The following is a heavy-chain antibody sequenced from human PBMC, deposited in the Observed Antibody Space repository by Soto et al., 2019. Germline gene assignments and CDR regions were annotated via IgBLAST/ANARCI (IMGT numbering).Heavy chain of an antibody. CDR2: IYYSGST. D-gene: IGHD3-16*01. V-gene: IGHV4-59*08. Sequence: SETLSLTCTVSGGSISSYYWSWIRQPPGKGLEWIGYIYYSGSTNYNPSLKSRVTISVDTSKNQFSLKLSSVTAADTAVYYCARRPVSGTLFDPWGQGTLVTVSS. CDR1: GGSISSYY. J-gene: IGHJ5*02. CDR3: ARRPVSGTLFDP.